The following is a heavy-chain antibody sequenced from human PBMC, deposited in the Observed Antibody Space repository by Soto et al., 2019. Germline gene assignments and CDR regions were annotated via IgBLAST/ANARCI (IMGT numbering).Heavy chain of an antibody. Sequence: GGSPRLSCAASGFTFSSYAMHWVRQAPGKGLEWVAVISYDGRNKYYADSVKGRFTISRDNSKNTLYVQMNSLRAEDTAVYYCARDTECSGCWYFDLWGRGTLVTVSS. J-gene: IGHJ2*01. V-gene: IGHV3-30*04. CDR3: ARDTECSGCWYFDL. CDR2: ISYDGRNK. D-gene: IGHD3-10*02. CDR1: GFTFSSYA.